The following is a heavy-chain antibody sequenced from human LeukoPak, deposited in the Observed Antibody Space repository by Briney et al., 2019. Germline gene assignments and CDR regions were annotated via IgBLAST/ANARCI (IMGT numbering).Heavy chain of an antibody. Sequence: GESLKISCKGSGYSFTSYWIAWVRQMPGKGLEWMGIIYHGDSDTRYSPSFQGQVTISADKSISTAHLQWSSLKASDTAMYYCARVGVRGVIIIDYWGQGTLVTVPS. CDR1: GYSFTSYW. D-gene: IGHD3-10*01. CDR2: IYHGDSDT. V-gene: IGHV5-51*01. J-gene: IGHJ4*02. CDR3: ARVGVRGVIIIDY.